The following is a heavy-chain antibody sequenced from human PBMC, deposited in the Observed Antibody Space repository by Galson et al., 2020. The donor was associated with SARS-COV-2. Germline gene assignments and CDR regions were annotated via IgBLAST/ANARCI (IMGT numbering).Heavy chain of an antibody. Sequence: ASVKVSCKASGFTFTDYYIHWLRQAPGQGLEWMGWISPLSGDTKYAQKFQGSVTMTRDTSISTAYVEVSGLRPDDTATFYCARGGRLINEFYFDFWGQGTLLTVSS. CDR2: ISPLSGDT. CDR1: GFTFTDYY. V-gene: IGHV1-2*04. CDR3: ARGGRLINEFYFDF. D-gene: IGHD1-1*01. J-gene: IGHJ4*02.